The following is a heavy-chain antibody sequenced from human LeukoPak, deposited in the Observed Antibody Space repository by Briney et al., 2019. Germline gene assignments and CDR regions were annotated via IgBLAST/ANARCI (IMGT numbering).Heavy chain of an antibody. CDR3: TRGRDVWSGPLFGFDP. D-gene: IGHD3-3*01. V-gene: IGHV3-30-3*01. CDR1: GFTFSSYA. J-gene: IGHJ5*02. Sequence: PGGSLRLSCAASGFTFSSYAMHWVRQAPGKGLEWVAVISYDGSNKYYADSVKGRFTISRDNSKNTLYLQMNSLRAEDTAVYYCTRGRDVWSGPLFGFDPWGQGTLVTVSS. CDR2: ISYDGSNK.